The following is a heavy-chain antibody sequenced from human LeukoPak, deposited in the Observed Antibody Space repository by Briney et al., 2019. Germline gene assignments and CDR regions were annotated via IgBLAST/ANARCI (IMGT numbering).Heavy chain of an antibody. J-gene: IGHJ6*03. CDR2: IRYDGTKK. CDR3: AKGYGGDSASYYYYYMDV. V-gene: IGHV3-30*02. D-gene: IGHD4-23*01. Sequence: GGSLRLSCAASGFTFSNYGMHWVRQAPGKGLEWVAFIRYDGTKKYYADSVKGRFTISRDNSKNTLYLQMDSLRPEDTAVYYCAKGYGGDSASYYYYYMDVWGKGTTVTVSS. CDR1: GFTFSNYG.